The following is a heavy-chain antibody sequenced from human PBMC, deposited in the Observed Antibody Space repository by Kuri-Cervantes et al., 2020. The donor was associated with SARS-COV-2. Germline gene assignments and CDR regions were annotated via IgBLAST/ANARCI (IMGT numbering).Heavy chain of an antibody. Sequence: SQTLSLTCAVSGYSISSGYYWGWIRQPPGKGLEWIGSIYHSGNTYYNSSLKSRVTISVDTSKNRFSLKLSSVTAADTAVYYCARGDIPDYWGQGTLVTVSS. CDR2: IYHSGNT. CDR3: ARGDIPDY. D-gene: IGHD5-12*01. CDR1: GYSISSGYY. J-gene: IGHJ4*02. V-gene: IGHV4-38-2*01.